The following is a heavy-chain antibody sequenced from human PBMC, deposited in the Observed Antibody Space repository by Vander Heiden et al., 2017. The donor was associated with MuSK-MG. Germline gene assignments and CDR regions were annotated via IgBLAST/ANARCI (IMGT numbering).Heavy chain of an antibody. V-gene: IGHV1-69*02. D-gene: IGHD3-3*01. Sequence: QVQLVQSGAEVKKPGSSVKVSCKASGGTFSSYTISWVRQAPGQGLEWMGRIIPILGMANDAQKFQGRVTITADKSTGTAYMGLRSLRSEDTAGYCFARGAGLRFDYWGQGTLVTVSS. J-gene: IGHJ4*02. CDR2: IIPILGMA. CDR3: ARGAGLRFDY. CDR1: GGTFSSYT.